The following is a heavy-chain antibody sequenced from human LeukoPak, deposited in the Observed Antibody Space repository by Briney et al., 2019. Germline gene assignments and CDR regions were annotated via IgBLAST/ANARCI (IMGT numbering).Heavy chain of an antibody. CDR2: IYYSGST. CDR3: ARQPQQQPVRLFFDY. V-gene: IGHV4-39*01. Sequence: PSETLSLTCTVSGGSISSSSYYWGWIRQPPGKGLEWIGSIYYSGSTYYNPSLKSRVTISVDTSKNQFSLQLSSVTAADTAVYYCARQPQQQPVRLFFDYWGQGTLVTVSS. CDR1: GGSISSSSYY. J-gene: IGHJ4*02. D-gene: IGHD6-13*01.